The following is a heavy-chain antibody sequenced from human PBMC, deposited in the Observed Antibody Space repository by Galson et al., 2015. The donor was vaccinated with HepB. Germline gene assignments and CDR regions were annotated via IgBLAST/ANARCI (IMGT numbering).Heavy chain of an antibody. J-gene: IGHJ4*02. CDR3: ARERVGGDFDY. Sequence: ETLSLTCTVSGGALSSYLWTWIRQPPGKGLEWVGYINSRGSTDYNPSLKSRVSISVDTSTKQFSLRLSAVTAADTAVYYCARERVGGDFDYWGQGTLVTVSS. CDR1: GGALSSYL. CDR2: INSRGST. V-gene: IGHV4-59*12. D-gene: IGHD2-2*01.